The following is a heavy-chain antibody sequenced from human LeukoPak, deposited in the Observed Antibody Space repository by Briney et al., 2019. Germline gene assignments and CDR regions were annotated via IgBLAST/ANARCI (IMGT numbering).Heavy chain of an antibody. CDR1: GGSISSYY. Sequence: PSETLSLTGTVSGGSISSYYWSWIRQPPGKGLEWIGYIYYSGSTNYNPSLKSRVTISVDTSKNQSSLKLSSVTAADTAVYYCARGAYDFWSGYSYYFDYWGQGTLVTVSS. J-gene: IGHJ4*02. CDR2: IYYSGST. CDR3: ARGAYDFWSGYSYYFDY. D-gene: IGHD3-3*01. V-gene: IGHV4-59*01.